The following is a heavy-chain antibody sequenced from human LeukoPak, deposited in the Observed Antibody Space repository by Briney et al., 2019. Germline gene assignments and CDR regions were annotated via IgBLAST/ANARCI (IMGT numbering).Heavy chain of an antibody. CDR3: ATRQRLTPLDY. V-gene: IGHV3-23*01. Sequence: GGSLRLSCAASGLSFSTYGMHWVRQAPEKGLEWVSSISDSGSYAYYADSVRGRFTISRDNSKNTLYLQMNSLRAEDTAVYYCATRQRLTPLDYWGQGTLVTVSS. J-gene: IGHJ4*02. CDR1: GLSFSTYG. D-gene: IGHD6-25*01. CDR2: ISDSGSYA.